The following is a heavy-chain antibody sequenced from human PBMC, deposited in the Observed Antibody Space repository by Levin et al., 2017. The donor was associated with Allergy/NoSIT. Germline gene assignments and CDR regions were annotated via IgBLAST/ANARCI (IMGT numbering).Heavy chain of an antibody. D-gene: IGHD2-2*02. CDR3: AREGSCSSTSCYSPKWFDP. CDR1: GGSISSYY. V-gene: IGHV4-59*01. Sequence: SQTLSLTCTVSGGSISSYYWSWIRQPPGKGLEWIGDIYYSGSTKYNPSLKSRVTISVDTSKNQFSLKLSSVTAADTAMYYCAREGSCSSTSCYSPKWFDPWGQGTLVTVSS. J-gene: IGHJ5*02. CDR2: IYYSGST.